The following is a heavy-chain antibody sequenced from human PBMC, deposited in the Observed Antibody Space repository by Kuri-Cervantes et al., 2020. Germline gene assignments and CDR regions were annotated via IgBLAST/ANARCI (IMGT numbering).Heavy chain of an antibody. Sequence: LSCTVSGGSISSGGYYWSWIRQPAGKGLEWIGRIYTSGSTNYNPSLKSRVTISVDTSKNQFSLKLSSVTAADTAVYYCARESGAQDILTGYSFLSGAFDIWGQGTMVTVSS. CDR1: GGSISSGGYY. J-gene: IGHJ3*02. D-gene: IGHD3-9*01. V-gene: IGHV4-61*02. CDR3: ARESGAQDILTGYSFLSGAFDI. CDR2: IYTSGST.